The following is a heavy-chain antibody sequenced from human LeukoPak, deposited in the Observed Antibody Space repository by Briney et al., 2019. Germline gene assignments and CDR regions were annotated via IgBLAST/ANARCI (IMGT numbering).Heavy chain of an antibody. CDR3: ARGGSRGYYYYYYYMDV. CDR2: INPNSGGT. D-gene: IGHD2-15*01. J-gene: IGHJ6*03. CDR1: GYTFTGYY. V-gene: IGHV1-2*02. Sequence: GASVKVSCKASGYTFTGYYMHWVRQAPGQGLEWMGWINPNSGGTNYAQKFQGRVTMTRDTSISTAYMELSRLRSDDTAVYYCARGGSRGYYYYYYYMDVWGKGTTVTISS.